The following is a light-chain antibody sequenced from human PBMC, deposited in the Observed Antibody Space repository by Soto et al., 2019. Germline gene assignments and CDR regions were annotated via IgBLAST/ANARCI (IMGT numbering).Light chain of an antibody. CDR2: KAS. V-gene: IGKV1-5*03. CDR3: QQYDSYSPYT. CDR1: QTISSS. Sequence: DIQMTQFPPTLSASIGDRVTITCRASQTISSSLAWYQQKPGKAPKLLIYKASTLETGVPSRFSGSGSGTEFTFTISSLQPDDFATYYCQQYDSYSPYTFGQGTRLELK. J-gene: IGKJ2*01.